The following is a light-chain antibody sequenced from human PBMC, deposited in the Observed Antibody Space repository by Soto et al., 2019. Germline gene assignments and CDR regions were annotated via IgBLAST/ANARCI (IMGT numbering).Light chain of an antibody. Sequence: QSVLTQPPSVSGAPGQRVTISCTGSSSNIGACYDVHWYQQLPGTAPKLLIYGNSNRPSGVPDRFSGSKSGTSASLAITGLQAEEEADYYCQSYDSSLSALFGGGTKLTVL. CDR1: SSNIGACYD. V-gene: IGLV1-40*01. J-gene: IGLJ3*02. CDR2: GNS. CDR3: QSYDSSLSAL.